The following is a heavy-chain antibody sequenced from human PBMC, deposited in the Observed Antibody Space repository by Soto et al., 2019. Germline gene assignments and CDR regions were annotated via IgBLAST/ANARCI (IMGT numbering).Heavy chain of an antibody. CDR2: ISYDGSNK. D-gene: IGHD2-2*01. CDR1: GFTFSSYG. CDR3: AKAGDIVLVPAGSDY. V-gene: IGHV3-30*18. J-gene: IGHJ4*02. Sequence: GGSLRLSCAASGFTFSSYGMHWVRQAPGKGLEWVAVISYDGSNKYYADSVKGRFTISRDNSKNTLYLQMNSLRAEDTAVYYCAKAGDIVLVPAGSDYWGQGTLVTVSS.